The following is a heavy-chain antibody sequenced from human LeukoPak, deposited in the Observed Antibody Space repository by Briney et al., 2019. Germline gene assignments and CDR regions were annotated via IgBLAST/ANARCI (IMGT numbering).Heavy chain of an antibody. CDR1: VFTFTNAW. J-gene: IGHJ4*02. CDR3: TTLTMIVVHDDY. D-gene: IGHD3-22*01. V-gene: IGHV3-15*01. CDR2: IKSQTDGGTT. Sequence: GGSLRLSCVAPVFTFTNAWMSSVRPVPGKGLEWVGRIKSQTDGGTTDYAAPVTGRFTISRDDSKNTMYLQMNSLRTEDTAVYYCTTLTMIVVHDDYWGQGTLVTVSS.